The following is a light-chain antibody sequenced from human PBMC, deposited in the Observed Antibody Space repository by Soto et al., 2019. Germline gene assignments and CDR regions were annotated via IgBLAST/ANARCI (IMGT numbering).Light chain of an antibody. J-gene: IGKJ1*01. CDR1: QSISSY. CDR2: AAS. V-gene: IGKV1-39*01. CDR3: QQSYSTLGT. Sequence: DIQMTQSPSSLSASVGDRVTITCRASQSISSYLNWYQQKPEKAPKLLIYAASSLQSGVPSRFSGSGSGTDFTLTISSLQPEDFATYYCQQSYSTLGTLGQGTKVDIK.